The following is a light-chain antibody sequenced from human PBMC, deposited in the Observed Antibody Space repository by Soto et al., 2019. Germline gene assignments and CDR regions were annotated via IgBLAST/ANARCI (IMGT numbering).Light chain of an antibody. CDR1: QSISSW. J-gene: IGKJ1*01. CDR2: DAS. Sequence: DIQMTQSPSTLSASVGDRVTITCRASQSISSWLAWYQQKPGKAPKLLIYDASSLESGVPSRFSGSGSGTEFTLTISSLQPEYFATYYSQQYNSYSGTFGQGTKVEIK. V-gene: IGKV1-5*01. CDR3: QQYNSYSGT.